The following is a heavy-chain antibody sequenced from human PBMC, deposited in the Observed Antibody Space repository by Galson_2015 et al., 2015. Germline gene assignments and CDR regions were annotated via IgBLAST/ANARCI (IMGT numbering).Heavy chain of an antibody. CDR2: ISSSGSTI. D-gene: IGHD3-22*01. CDR1: GFSFSDYD. V-gene: IGHV3-11*01. CDR3: ARANRYYYDSSVYFFDWYFDL. Sequence: SLRLSCAASGFSFSDYDMSWIRQAPGTGLEWVSYISSSGSTIYYADSVRGRFTISRDNAKNSLYLQMNSLRAEDTAVYYCARANRYYYDSSVYFFDWYFDLWGRGTLVMVSS. J-gene: IGHJ2*01.